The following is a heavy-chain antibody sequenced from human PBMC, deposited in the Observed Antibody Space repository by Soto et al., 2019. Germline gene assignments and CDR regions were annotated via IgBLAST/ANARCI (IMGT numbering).Heavy chain of an antibody. Sequence: PSETLSLTFPVSGPAIRNYYWTWIRQPPGKGLEYIGYIHYTGSAYYNLSLGSRVTISVDTAKNQFSLRLTSVTAADTAVYFCARRRNSDYLIDYWGQGLLVTGSS. CDR1: GPAIRNYY. V-gene: IGHV4-59*01. CDR2: IHYTGSA. J-gene: IGHJ4*01. D-gene: IGHD4-17*01. CDR3: ARRRNSDYLIDY.